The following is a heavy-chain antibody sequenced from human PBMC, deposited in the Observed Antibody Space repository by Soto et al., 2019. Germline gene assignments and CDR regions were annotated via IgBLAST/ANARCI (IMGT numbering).Heavy chain of an antibody. J-gene: IGHJ6*02. Sequence: PGESLKISCXGSGYSFTSYWIGWVRQMPGKGLEWMGIIYPGDSDTRYSPSFQGQVTISADKSISTAYLQWSSLKASDTAMYYCATSNSSSWSYKKRSPPDYYYYYGMDVWGQGTTVTVSS. CDR2: IYPGDSDT. V-gene: IGHV5-51*01. D-gene: IGHD6-13*01. CDR3: ATSNSSSWSYKKRSPPDYYYYYGMDV. CDR1: GYSFTSYW.